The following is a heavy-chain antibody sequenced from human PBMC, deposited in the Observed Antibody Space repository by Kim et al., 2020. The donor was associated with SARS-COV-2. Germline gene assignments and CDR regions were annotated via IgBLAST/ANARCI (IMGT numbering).Heavy chain of an antibody. D-gene: IGHD6-13*01. CDR3: ARIATEQLVLGWFDY. Sequence: ASVKVSCKASGYTFTSYYMHWVRQAPGQGLEWMGIINPSGGSTSYAQKFQGRVTMTRDTSTSTVYMELSSLRSEDTAVYYCARIATEQLVLGWFDYWGQGTLVTVSS. V-gene: IGHV1-46*01. CDR1: GYTFTSYY. J-gene: IGHJ4*02. CDR2: INPSGGST.